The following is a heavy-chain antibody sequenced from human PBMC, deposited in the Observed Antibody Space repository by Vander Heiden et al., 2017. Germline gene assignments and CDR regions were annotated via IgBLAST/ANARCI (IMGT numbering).Heavy chain of an antibody. V-gene: IGHV4-39*01. CDR3: ARHGELWLHEPYYFDY. CDR1: GASLSSGGYY. CDR2: VFYSGNT. Sequence: QLQESGPGLVTPSETLSLTCTVSGASLSSGGYYWAWLRQPPGKGMEWIVSVFYSGNTYNNPSLENRVTTAVDTSKNQVSLDLASVTAADTAVYYCARHGELWLHEPYYFDYWGQGALVTVSS. J-gene: IGHJ4*02. D-gene: IGHD3-10*01.